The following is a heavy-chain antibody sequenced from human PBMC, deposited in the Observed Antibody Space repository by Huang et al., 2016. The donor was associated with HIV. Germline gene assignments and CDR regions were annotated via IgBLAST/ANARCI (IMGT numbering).Heavy chain of an antibody. CDR3: ARGSRQGKYYYGSGTAY. V-gene: IGHV3-74*01. CDR2: IKSDGSST. CDR1: GFTFSSYW. J-gene: IGHJ4*02. D-gene: IGHD3-10*01. Sequence: EVQLVESGGGLVQPGGSLRLAGAASGFTFSSYWMHWVRQVPGKVLVWVSHIKSDGSSTSYADSVKGRFTISRDNAKNTLYLQMNSLRAEDTAVYYCARGSRQGKYYYGSGTAYWGQGTLVTVSS.